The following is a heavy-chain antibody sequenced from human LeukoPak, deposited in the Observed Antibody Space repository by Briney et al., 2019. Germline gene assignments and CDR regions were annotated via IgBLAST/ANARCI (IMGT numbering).Heavy chain of an antibody. J-gene: IGHJ4*02. CDR1: GFTFSSYW. CDR3: ARDAHYDSSGYYY. Sequence: GGSLRLSCAASGFTFSSYWMSWVRQAPGKGLEWVANIKQDGSQKYYVGSVKGRFTISRDNAKNSLYLQMNSLRAEDTAVYYCARDAHYDSSGYYYWGQGTLVTVSS. CDR2: IKQDGSQK. V-gene: IGHV3-7*01. D-gene: IGHD3-22*01.